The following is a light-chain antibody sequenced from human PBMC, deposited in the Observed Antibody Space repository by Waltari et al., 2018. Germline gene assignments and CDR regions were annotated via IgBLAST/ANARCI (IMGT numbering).Light chain of an antibody. V-gene: IGLV1-47*01. CDR2: KNS. J-gene: IGLJ3*02. Sequence: YQQQPGPAPILLIYKNSQRPSGVPDRFSGSNSGTSASLTIRGPRSEDEADYYCAAWDSSMSCWVFGGGTKLTVL. CDR3: AAWDSSMSCWV.